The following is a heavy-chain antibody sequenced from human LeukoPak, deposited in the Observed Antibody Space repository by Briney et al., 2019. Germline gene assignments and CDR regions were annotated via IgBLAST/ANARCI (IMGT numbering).Heavy chain of an antibody. D-gene: IGHD5-18*01. J-gene: IGHJ3*02. CDR1: GFTFSSYE. CDR2: ISSSGSTI. V-gene: IGHV3-48*03. CDR3: ARSDTNDAFDI. Sequence: GGSLRLSCAASGFTFSSYEMNWVRQAPGKGLEWVSYISSSGSTIYYADSVKGRFTISRDNAKNSLYLQMDSLRAEDTAVYYCARSDTNDAFDIWGQGTMVTVSS.